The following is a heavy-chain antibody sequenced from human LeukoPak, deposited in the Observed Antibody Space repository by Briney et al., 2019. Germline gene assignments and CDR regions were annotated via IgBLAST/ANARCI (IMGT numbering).Heavy chain of an antibody. V-gene: IGHV3-15*07. J-gene: IGHJ4*02. D-gene: IGHD5-12*01. CDR1: GFTFSKAW. CDR3: TTPKYSGYDFYF. CDR2: IKSKTDGGTT. Sequence: GGSLRLSCAASGFTFSKAWMYWVRQAPGKGLEWVGRIKSKTDGGTTDYAAPVKGRFTISRDDSKNTLFLQMNSLETEDTATYYCTTPKYSGYDFYFWGQGTLVTVSS.